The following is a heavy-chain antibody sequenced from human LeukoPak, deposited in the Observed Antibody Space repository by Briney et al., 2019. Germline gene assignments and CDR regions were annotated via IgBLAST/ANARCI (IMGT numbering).Heavy chain of an antibody. CDR1: GFTFSSYA. J-gene: IGHJ6*03. CDR2: ISYDGNKK. Sequence: GGSLRLSCAASGFTFSSYAMSWVRQAPGKGLEWVAFISYDGNKKDYADSVKGRFTISRDNSENTLYLQMNSLRIEDAGVYYCARPSDHYYYYFYMDVWGQGTTVTVSS. CDR3: ARPSDHYYYYFYMDV. V-gene: IGHV3-30*04.